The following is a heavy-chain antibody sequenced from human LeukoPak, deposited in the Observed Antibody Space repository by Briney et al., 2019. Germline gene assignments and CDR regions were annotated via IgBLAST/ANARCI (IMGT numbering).Heavy chain of an antibody. J-gene: IGHJ6*03. CDR1: GFTFSSYG. D-gene: IGHD3-16*01. V-gene: IGHV3-30*18. Sequence: GGSLRLSCAASGFTFSSYGLHWVRHAPGKGLERVALISYDGSNKYYADSVKGRFTISGDNSKNTLYLQMNSLRAEDTAVYHCAKQVLRSYYYYMDVWGKGTTVTVSS. CDR3: AKQVLRSYYYYMDV. CDR2: ISYDGSNK.